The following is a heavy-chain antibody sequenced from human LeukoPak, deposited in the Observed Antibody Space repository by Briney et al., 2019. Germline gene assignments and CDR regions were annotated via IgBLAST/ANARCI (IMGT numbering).Heavy chain of an antibody. CDR2: IYTSGST. V-gene: IGHV4-61*02. CDR3: ASEAVAGTYYYYYYMDV. D-gene: IGHD6-19*01. CDR1: GGSISSGSYY. J-gene: IGHJ6*03. Sequence: TLSLTCTVSGGSISSGSYYWSWIRQPAGKGLEWIGRIYTSGSTNYNPSLKSRVTISVDTSKNQFSLKLSSVTAADTAVYYCASEAVAGTYYYYYYMDVWGKGTTVTISS.